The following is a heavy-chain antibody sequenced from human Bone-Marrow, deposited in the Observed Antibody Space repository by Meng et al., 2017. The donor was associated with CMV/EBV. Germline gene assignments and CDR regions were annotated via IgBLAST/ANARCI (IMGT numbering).Heavy chain of an antibody. Sequence: SVPSFYSCCFYWSCSHPHPGKGLEWIGYISYSATTYYNPSLKSRVTISVDTSKIQFSLKLSSVTATDTAVYFCARVYIWGNYRLDYWGQGALVTVSS. CDR2: ISYSATT. CDR1: VPSFYSCCFY. D-gene: IGHD3-16*02. CDR3: ARVYIWGNYRLDY. J-gene: IGHJ4*02. V-gene: IGHV4-31*02.